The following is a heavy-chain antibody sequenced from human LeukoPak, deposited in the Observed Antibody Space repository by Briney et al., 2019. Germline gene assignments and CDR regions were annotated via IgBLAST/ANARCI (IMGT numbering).Heavy chain of an antibody. V-gene: IGHV4-30-2*01. CDR2: IYHSGST. J-gene: IGHJ3*01. CDR3: ARVHSSGWVTFDV. Sequence: PSQTLSLTCTVSGGSISSGGYYGSCIRQPPGKGLECIGYIYHSGSTYYNPSLKSRVTISVDRSKNQFSLKLSSVTAADTAVYYCARVHSSGWVTFDVWGQGTMVTVSS. D-gene: IGHD6-19*01. CDR1: GGSISSGGYY.